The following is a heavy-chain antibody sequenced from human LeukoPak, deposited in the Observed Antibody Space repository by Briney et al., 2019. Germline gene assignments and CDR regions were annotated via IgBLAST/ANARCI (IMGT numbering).Heavy chain of an antibody. CDR2: INPNSGDT. CDR3: ARSSSNAFDI. J-gene: IGHJ3*02. D-gene: IGHD6-6*01. Sequence: ASVKVSCKASGYTFTGYYIHWVRQAPGQGLEWMAWINPNSGDTNYAHKFQGRVTMTRDTSITTAYMELSRLRSDDTAGYYCARSSSNAFDIWGQGTMVTVSS. V-gene: IGHV1-2*02. CDR1: GYTFTGYY.